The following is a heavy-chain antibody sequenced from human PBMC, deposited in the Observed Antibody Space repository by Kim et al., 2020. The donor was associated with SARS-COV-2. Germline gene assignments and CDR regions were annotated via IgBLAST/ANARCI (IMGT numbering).Heavy chain of an antibody. J-gene: IGHJ5*02. CDR3: ARDSENEYSSLSGGGFDP. Sequence: SETLSLTCAVYGGSFSGYYWSWIRQPPGKGLEWIGEINHSGSTNYNPSLKSRVTISVDTSKNQFSLKLSSVTAADTAVYYCARDSENEYSSLSGGGFDPWGQRTLVTVSS. V-gene: IGHV4-34*01. CDR1: GGSFSGYY. D-gene: IGHD6-6*01. CDR2: INHSGST.